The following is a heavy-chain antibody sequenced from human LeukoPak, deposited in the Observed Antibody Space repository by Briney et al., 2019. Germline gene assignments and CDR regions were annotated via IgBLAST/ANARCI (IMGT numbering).Heavy chain of an antibody. D-gene: IGHD5-18*01. CDR3: AKYAGAMVPTYYFDY. CDR2: ISGSGGST. V-gene: IGHV3-23*01. CDR1: GFTFNSYS. J-gene: IGHJ4*02. Sequence: PGGSLRLSCAASGFTFNSYSMSWVRQAPGKGLEWVSAISGSGGSTYYADSVKGRFTISRDNSKNTLYLQMNSLRAEDTAVYYCAKYAGAMVPTYYFDYWGQGTLVTVSS.